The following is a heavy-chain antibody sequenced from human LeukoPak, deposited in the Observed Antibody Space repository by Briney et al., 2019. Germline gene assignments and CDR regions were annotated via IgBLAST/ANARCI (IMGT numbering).Heavy chain of an antibody. CDR1: GGSISSGGYY. Sequence: RASETLSLTCIVSGGSISSGGYYWSWIRQHPGKGLEWIEYIYYSGSTYYNPSLKSRVTISVDTSKNQFSLKLSSVTAADTAVYYCARRTETYCGGDCYSNWFDPWGQGTLVTVSS. D-gene: IGHD2-21*02. J-gene: IGHJ5*02. V-gene: IGHV4-31*03. CDR3: ARRTETYCGGDCYSNWFDP. CDR2: IYYSGST.